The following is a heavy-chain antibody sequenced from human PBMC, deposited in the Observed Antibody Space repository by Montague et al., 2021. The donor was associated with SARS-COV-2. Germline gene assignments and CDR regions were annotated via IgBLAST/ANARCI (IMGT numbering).Heavy chain of an antibody. D-gene: IGHD3-10*01. Sequence: SETLSLTCAVYGGSFSGYYWSWIRQPPGKGLEWIGEINHSGSTNYNPSLKSRVTISVGTSKNQFSLKLSSVTAADTAVYYCARGRLILLWFGELLSGGDYYGMDVWGQGTTVTVSS. J-gene: IGHJ6*02. CDR3: ARGRLILLWFGELLSGGDYYGMDV. CDR1: GGSFSGYY. V-gene: IGHV4-34*01. CDR2: INHSGST.